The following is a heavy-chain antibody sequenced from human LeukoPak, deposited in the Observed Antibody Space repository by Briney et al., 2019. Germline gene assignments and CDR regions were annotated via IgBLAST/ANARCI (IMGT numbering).Heavy chain of an antibody. CDR2: ISGSGGST. CDR3: AKVLSGYPYYYYGMDV. V-gene: IGHV3-23*01. CDR1: GFTFSSYA. D-gene: IGHD3-3*01. J-gene: IGHJ6*02. Sequence: GGSLRLSCAASGFTFSSYAMSWVRQAPGKGLEWVSAISGSGGSTYYADSVKGRFTIYRDNSKNTLYLQMNSLRAEDTAVYYCAKVLSGYPYYYYGMDVWGQGTTVSVSS.